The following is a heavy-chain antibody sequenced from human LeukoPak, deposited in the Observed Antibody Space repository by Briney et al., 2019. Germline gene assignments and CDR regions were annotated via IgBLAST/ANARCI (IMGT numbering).Heavy chain of an antibody. CDR1: GFTFSSYG. D-gene: IGHD2-21*02. CDR2: IRSDGSNK. V-gene: IGHV3-30*02. CDR3: ARIVVVTASFDY. Sequence: GGSLRLSCAASGFTFSSYGMHWVRQAPGKGLEWVAFIRSDGSNKYYADSVKGRFTISRDNFKNTLYLQMKSLRLEDTAVYYCARIVVVTASFDYWGQGALVTVSS. J-gene: IGHJ4*02.